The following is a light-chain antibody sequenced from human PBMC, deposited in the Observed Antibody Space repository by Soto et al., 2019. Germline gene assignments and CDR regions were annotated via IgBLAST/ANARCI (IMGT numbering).Light chain of an antibody. CDR1: QSLGNH. Sequence: EIVLTQSPATLSLSPGERATLSCWASQSLGNHLAWYQQKPGQAPRLLMHDTSSRATGIPARFSGSGSGTDFTLTISSLEPEDSAVYYCQLRSNWPPSITFGPGTRLELK. V-gene: IGKV3-11*01. CDR3: QLRSNWPPSIT. J-gene: IGKJ5*01. CDR2: DTS.